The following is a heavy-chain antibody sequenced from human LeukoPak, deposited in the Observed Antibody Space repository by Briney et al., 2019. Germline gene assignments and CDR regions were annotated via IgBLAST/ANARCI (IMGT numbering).Heavy chain of an antibody. CDR1: GFTFSSYA. CDR3: ARAGGIRDGYKIPRFDY. D-gene: IGHD5-24*01. Sequence: GGSLRLSCAASGFTFSSYAMSWVRQAPGKGLEWVSAISGSGGSTYYADSVKGRFTISRDNSKNTLYLQMNSLRAEDTAVYYCARAGGIRDGYKIPRFDYWGQGTLVTVSS. J-gene: IGHJ4*02. CDR2: ISGSGGST. V-gene: IGHV3-23*01.